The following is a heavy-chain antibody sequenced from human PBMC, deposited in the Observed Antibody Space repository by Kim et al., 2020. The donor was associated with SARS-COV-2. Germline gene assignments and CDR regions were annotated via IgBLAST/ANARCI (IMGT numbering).Heavy chain of an antibody. CDR3: ARGGAVLRFLEWLSSYFDY. D-gene: IGHD3-3*01. CDR1: GYTFSNYA. V-gene: IGHV1-3*01. Sequence: ASVKVSCKASGYTFSNYAMHWVRQAPGQRLEWMGWINAGSGNTEYSQKFQGRLIITRDTSASTAYMELSSVRSEDTAVYYCARGGAVLRFLEWLSSYFDYWGQGTLVTVSS. CDR2: INAGSGNT. J-gene: IGHJ4*02.